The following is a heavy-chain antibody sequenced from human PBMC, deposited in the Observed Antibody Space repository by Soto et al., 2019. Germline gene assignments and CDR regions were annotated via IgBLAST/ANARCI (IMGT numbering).Heavy chain of an antibody. J-gene: IGHJ4*02. CDR3: ARDGAGVAARPRGSFDY. CDR2: ISYDGSNK. D-gene: IGHD6-6*01. CDR1: GFTFSSYG. V-gene: IGHV3-30*03. Sequence: GGSLRLSCAASGFTFSSYGMHWVRQAPGKGLKWVAVISYDGSNKYYADSVKGRFTISRDNSKNTLYLQMNSLRAEDTAVYYCARDGAGVAARPRGSFDYWGQGTLVTVSS.